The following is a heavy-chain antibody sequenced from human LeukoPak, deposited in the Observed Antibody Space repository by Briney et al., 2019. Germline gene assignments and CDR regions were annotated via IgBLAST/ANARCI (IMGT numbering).Heavy chain of an antibody. J-gene: IGHJ5*02. CDR1: GYTFTSYG. V-gene: IGHV1-18*01. D-gene: IGHD6-6*01. CDR3: ARDLGSSATSTNWLDP. CDR2: ISAYSGNT. Sequence: ASVKVSCKASGYTFTSYGISWVRQAPGQGLEWMGWISAYSGNTNYAQKLQGRVTMTTDTSTSTAYMEPRSLRSDDTAVYYCARDLGSSATSTNWLDPWGQGTLVTVSS.